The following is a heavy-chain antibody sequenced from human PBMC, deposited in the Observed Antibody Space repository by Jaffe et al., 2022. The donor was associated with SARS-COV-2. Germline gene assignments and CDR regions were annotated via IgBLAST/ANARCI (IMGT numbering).Heavy chain of an antibody. CDR1: GGSISSSSYY. V-gene: IGHV4-39*01. CDR2: IYYSGST. CDR3: ARTFDTPLFDY. J-gene: IGHJ4*02. D-gene: IGHD5-18*01. Sequence: QLQLQESGPGLVKPSETLSLTCTVSGGSISSSSYYWGWIRQPPGKGLEWIGSIYYSGSTYYNPSLKSRVTISVDTSKNQFSLKLSSVTAADTAVYYCARTFDTPLFDYWGQGTLVTVSS.